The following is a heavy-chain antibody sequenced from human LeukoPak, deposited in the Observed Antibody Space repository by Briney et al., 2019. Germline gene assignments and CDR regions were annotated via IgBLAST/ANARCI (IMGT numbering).Heavy chain of an antibody. V-gene: IGHV4-34*01. CDR1: GGSFSGYY. D-gene: IGHD3-16*02. CDR2: INHSGST. J-gene: IGHJ4*02. CDR3: ARGPNYVWGSYRYFDY. Sequence: SETLSLTCAVYGGSFSGYYWSWIRQPPGKGLEWIGEINHSGSTYYNPSLKSRVTISVDTSRNQFSLKLNSVTVADTAVYYCARGPNYVWGSYRYFDYWGQGILVTVSS.